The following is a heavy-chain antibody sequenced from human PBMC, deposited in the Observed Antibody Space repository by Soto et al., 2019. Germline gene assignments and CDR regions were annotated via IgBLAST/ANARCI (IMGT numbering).Heavy chain of an antibody. CDR3: ARDFDDSSGFY. D-gene: IGHD3-22*01. CDR1: GFTFSSYG. V-gene: IGHV3-33*01. J-gene: IGHJ4*02. Sequence: GGSLRLSCAASGFTFSSYGMHWVRQAPGKGLEWVAVIWYDGSNKYYADSVKGRFTISRDNSKNTLYLQMNSLRAEDTAVYYCARDFDDSSGFYWGQGTLVTVSS. CDR2: IWYDGSNK.